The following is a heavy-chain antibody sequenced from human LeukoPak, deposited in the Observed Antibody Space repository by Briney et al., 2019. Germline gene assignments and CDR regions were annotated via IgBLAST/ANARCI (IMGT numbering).Heavy chain of an antibody. CDR1: AFTFSSYA. CDR3: ARGDSSGYDAFDI. CDR2: ISGSGGRT. Sequence: GGSLRLCCAASAFTFSSYAMSRLRQAPGNGLEGVSAISGSGGRTYYQDSEKGRFTISRDNSKNTLYLQMNSLRAEDTAVYYCARGDSSGYDAFDIWGQGTMVTVSS. D-gene: IGHD3-22*01. J-gene: IGHJ3*02. V-gene: IGHV3-23*01.